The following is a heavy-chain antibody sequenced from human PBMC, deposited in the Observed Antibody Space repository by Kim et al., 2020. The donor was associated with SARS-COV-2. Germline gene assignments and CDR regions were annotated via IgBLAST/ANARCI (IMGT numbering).Heavy chain of an antibody. CDR2: ISSSGSTT. Sequence: GGSLRLSCSTSGFTFSDYVMTWVRQAPGKGLEWVLGISSSGSTTYYPDSVRGRFSISRDNSRNTIYLQMNSVRVEDTAVYYCAKGGPQGGYWYFDLWGRGTLVTVSS. J-gene: IGHJ2*01. D-gene: IGHD3-16*01. CDR3: AKGGPQGGYWYFDL. CDR1: GFTFSDYV. V-gene: IGHV3-23*01.